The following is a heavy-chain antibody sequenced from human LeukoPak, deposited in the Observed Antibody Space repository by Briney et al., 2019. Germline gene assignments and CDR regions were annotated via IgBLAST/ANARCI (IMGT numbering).Heavy chain of an antibody. V-gene: IGHV4-61*02. CDR3: ARVRGIAADRAFDI. D-gene: IGHD6-13*01. J-gene: IGHJ3*02. CDR1: GGSISSGSYY. CDR2: IYTSGST. Sequence: SETLSLTCTVSGGSISSGSYYWSWIRQPAGKGLEWIGRIYTSGSTNYNPSLKSRVTISVDTSKNQFSLKLSSVTAADTAVYYCARVRGIAADRAFDIWGQGTMVTVSS.